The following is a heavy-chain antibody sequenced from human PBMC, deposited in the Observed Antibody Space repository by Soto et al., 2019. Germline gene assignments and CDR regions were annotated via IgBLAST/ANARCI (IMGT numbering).Heavy chain of an antibody. Sequence: ASVKVSCKASGYTFTGYYMHWVRQAPGQGLEWMGWINPNSGGTNYAQKFQGWVTMTRDKSISTAYLQWSSLKASDTAMYYCARRIDGFTPHFDYWGQGTLVTVSS. J-gene: IGHJ4*02. CDR2: INPNSGGT. CDR1: GYTFTGYY. V-gene: IGHV1-2*04. D-gene: IGHD2-15*01. CDR3: ARRIDGFTPHFDY.